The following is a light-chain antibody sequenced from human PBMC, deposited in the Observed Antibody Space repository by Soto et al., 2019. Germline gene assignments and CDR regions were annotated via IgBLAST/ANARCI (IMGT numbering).Light chain of an antibody. CDR2: EVG. CDR1: SSDVGGHNH. CDR3: NSYTSSSTHV. J-gene: IGLJ1*01. Sequence: QSALTQPASVSGSPRQSITISCTGSSSDVGGHNHVSWYQQHPGKAPKLIIYEVGNRPSGVSNRFSGSKSGNTASLTISGFQAEDEADYYCNSYTSSSTHVFGTGTKLTVL. V-gene: IGLV2-14*01.